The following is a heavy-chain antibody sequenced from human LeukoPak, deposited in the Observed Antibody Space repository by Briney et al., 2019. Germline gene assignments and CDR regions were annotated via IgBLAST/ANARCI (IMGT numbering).Heavy chain of an antibody. Sequence: GGSLRLSCAASGFTFSSYGMHWVRQAPGKGLERVAVIWYDGSDKYYADSVKGRFTISRENSKNTLYLQMNSLRAEDTSVYYCARDPMTTNTFYFDYWGQGTLVTVSS. D-gene: IGHD4-17*01. CDR3: ARDPMTTNTFYFDY. J-gene: IGHJ4*02. CDR2: IWYDGSDK. CDR1: GFTFSSYG. V-gene: IGHV3-33*01.